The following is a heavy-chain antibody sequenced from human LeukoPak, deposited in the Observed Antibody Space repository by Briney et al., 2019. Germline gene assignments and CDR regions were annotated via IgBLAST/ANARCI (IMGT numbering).Heavy chain of an antibody. Sequence: ASVKVSCKASGYTFTSYGISWVRQAPGQGLEWMGWINPNSGGTNYAQKFQGRVTMTRDTSISTAYMELSRLRSDDTAVYYCARVYSGSYYYYYYMDVWGKGTTVTVSS. J-gene: IGHJ6*03. CDR2: INPNSGGT. CDR3: ARVYSGSYYYYYYMDV. D-gene: IGHD1-26*01. CDR1: GYTFTSYG. V-gene: IGHV1-2*02.